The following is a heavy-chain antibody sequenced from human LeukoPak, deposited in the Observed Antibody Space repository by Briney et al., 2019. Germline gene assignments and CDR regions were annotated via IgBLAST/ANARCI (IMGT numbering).Heavy chain of an antibody. CDR1: GYSFTSYW. CDR2: IYPGDSDI. Sequence: GESLKISCKGSGYSFTSYWIGWVRQMPGKGLEWMGIIYPGDSDIRYSPSFQGQVTISADKSTSTAYLQWSSLKASDTAMYYCVRLEGGSTDYYYYYYMDVWGKGTTVTVSS. D-gene: IGHD5-12*01. V-gene: IGHV5-51*01. CDR3: VRLEGGSTDYYYYYYMDV. J-gene: IGHJ6*03.